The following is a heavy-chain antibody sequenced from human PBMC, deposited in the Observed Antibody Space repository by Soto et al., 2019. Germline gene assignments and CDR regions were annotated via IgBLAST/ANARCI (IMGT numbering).Heavy chain of an antibody. CDR1: GFTFSNYA. Sequence: LRRSCAASGFTFSNYAMSWVRQAPGKGLAWVSGISGSGGSTYYADSVKGRFTVSRDNSKNTLSLQMNSLRAEDTAVYYCASSYCSGSSCYSTFDWFDPWGQGTLVTVSS. D-gene: IGHD2-15*01. J-gene: IGHJ5*02. CDR3: ASSYCSGSSCYSTFDWFDP. CDR2: ISGSGGST. V-gene: IGHV3-23*01.